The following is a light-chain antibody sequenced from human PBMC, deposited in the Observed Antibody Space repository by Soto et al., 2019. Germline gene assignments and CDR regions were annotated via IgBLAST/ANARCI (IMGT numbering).Light chain of an antibody. CDR1: SSNIGEYY. V-gene: IGLV1-51*02. CDR2: END. CDR3: GTWDSSLTTFV. Sequence: QSALTQPPSGSAAPGQKVTMSCSGSSSNIGEYYVSWHQQLPGTAPKLLIYENDKRPSGIPDRFSGSKSGTSATLDITGLQTGDEADYYCGTWDSSLTTFVFGTGTKVTVL. J-gene: IGLJ1*01.